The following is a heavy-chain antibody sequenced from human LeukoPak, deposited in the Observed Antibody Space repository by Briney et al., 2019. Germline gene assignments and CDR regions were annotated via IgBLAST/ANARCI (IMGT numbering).Heavy chain of an antibody. CDR2: INHSGST. D-gene: IGHD2-2*01. J-gene: IGHJ4*02. CDR1: GGSFSGYY. Sequence: SETLSLTCAVYGGSFSGYYWSWIRQPPGKGLEWIGEINHSGSTNYNPSLKSRVTISVDTSKNQFSLKLSSVTAADTAVYYCARGSSTTSGGDYWGQGTLVTVSS. CDR3: ARGSSTTSGGDY. V-gene: IGHV4-34*01.